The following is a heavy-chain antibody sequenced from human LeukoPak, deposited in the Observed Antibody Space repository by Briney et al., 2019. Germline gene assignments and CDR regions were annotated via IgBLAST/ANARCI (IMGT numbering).Heavy chain of an antibody. CDR1: GYTFTSYA. D-gene: IGHD2-15*01. Sequence: ASVNVSCKASGYTFTSYAMNWVRQAPGQGLEWMGWINTNTGNPTYAQGFTGRFVFSLDTSVSMAYLQISSLKAEDTAVYYCARDLDCSGGSCYGNFDYWGQGTLVTVSS. J-gene: IGHJ4*02. CDR2: INTNTGNP. CDR3: ARDLDCSGGSCYGNFDY. V-gene: IGHV7-4-1*04.